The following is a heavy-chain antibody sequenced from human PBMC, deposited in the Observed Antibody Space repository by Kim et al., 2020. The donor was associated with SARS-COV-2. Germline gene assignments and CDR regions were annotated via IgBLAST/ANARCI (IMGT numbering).Heavy chain of an antibody. D-gene: IGHD1-1*01. Sequence: SVKVSCKASGGSISSYAITWLRQAPGQGLEWMGSIIPILDTPNYAQKFQDRVTITADRSTSTAYMDLSSLTSEDTAVYYCAADLRVEATAMFYFDYWGQGSLITVSS. CDR3: AADLRVEATAMFYFDY. CDR2: IIPILDTP. V-gene: IGHV1-69*04. CDR1: GGSISSYA. J-gene: IGHJ4*02.